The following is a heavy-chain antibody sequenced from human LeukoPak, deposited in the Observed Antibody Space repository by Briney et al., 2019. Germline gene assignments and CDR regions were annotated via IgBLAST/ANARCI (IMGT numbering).Heavy chain of an antibody. Sequence: PGGSLRLSCAASGFTFSSHWMHWVRHAPGKGLEWVSRINSDGSSRSFADSVRGRVTISRDNAKNTLYLQMNSLRAEDTAVYYCARDPTTYYYMDVWGKGTTVTVSS. V-gene: IGHV3-74*01. CDR2: INSDGSSR. J-gene: IGHJ6*03. CDR3: ARDPTTYYYMDV. CDR1: GFTFSSHW. D-gene: IGHD4-11*01.